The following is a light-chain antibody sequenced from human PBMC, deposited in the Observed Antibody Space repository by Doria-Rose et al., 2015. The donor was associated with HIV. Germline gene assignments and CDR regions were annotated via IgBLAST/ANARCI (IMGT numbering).Light chain of an antibody. Sequence: TQSPETLSVSPGESSTLSCRASQSVSTDLAWYQHKPGQAPRLLICGASTRATGIPARFSGSGSGTEFTLTISSLQSEDFAIYFCHQYNNWPTFGQGTRLGIK. CDR3: HQYNNWPT. V-gene: IGKV3-15*01. CDR2: GAS. J-gene: IGKJ5*01. CDR1: QSVSTD.